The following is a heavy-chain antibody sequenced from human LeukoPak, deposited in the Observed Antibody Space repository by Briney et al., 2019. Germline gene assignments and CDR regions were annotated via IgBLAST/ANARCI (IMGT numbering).Heavy chain of an antibody. Sequence: PRGSLRLSCVASGFTFSSYAMSWVRQAPGKGLESVSSARASGGITYYADSAKGRFTISRDSSKNTLHLQMNSLRAEDTAVYYCAKVMAAAGTWFFDYWSQGTLVTVSS. CDR3: AKVMAAAGTWFFDY. D-gene: IGHD6-13*01. V-gene: IGHV3-23*01. CDR2: ARASGGIT. J-gene: IGHJ4*02. CDR1: GFTFSSYA.